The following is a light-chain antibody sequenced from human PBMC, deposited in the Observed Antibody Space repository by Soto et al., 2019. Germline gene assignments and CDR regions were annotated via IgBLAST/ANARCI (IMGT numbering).Light chain of an antibody. Sequence: DIQMTQSPSSLSASVGDRVTITCRASKSIGYYLNWYQQKSGKAPKLLIYAASSLQSGVPSRFSGRGSGTDFTLTISTLLPEDFATYDCQETHSDPQRAFGPGTRVD. V-gene: IGKV1-39*01. CDR3: QETHSDPQRA. CDR2: AAS. J-gene: IGKJ3*01. CDR1: KSIGYY.